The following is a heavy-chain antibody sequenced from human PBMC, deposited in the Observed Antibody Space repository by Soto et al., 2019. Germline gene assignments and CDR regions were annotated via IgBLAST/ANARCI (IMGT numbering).Heavy chain of an antibody. CDR2: IYYSGST. CDR1: GGSISSYY. Sequence: SETLSLTCTVSGGSISSYYWSWIRQPPGKGLVWIGYIYYSGSTNYNPSLKSRVTISVDTSKNQFSLKLSSVTAADTAVYYCARVPRRCSSTSCYEDNWFDPWGQGTLVTVSS. V-gene: IGHV4-59*01. CDR3: ARVPRRCSSTSCYEDNWFDP. D-gene: IGHD2-2*01. J-gene: IGHJ5*02.